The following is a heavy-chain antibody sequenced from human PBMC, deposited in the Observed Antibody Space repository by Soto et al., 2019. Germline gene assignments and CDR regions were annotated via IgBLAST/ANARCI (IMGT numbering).Heavy chain of an antibody. CDR3: AREGQPAAGTTPHN. V-gene: IGHV3-30*04. CDR1: GFNFSSYA. CDR2: ISYDGGKK. D-gene: IGHD6-13*01. Sequence: SLRLSCAASGFNFSSYAMHWVRQAPGKGLEWVAVISYDGGKKYYADSVKGRFTISRDNSKNTLYVEVNSLSAEDTAVYYCAREGQPAAGTTPHNWGQGTLVTVSS. J-gene: IGHJ4*02.